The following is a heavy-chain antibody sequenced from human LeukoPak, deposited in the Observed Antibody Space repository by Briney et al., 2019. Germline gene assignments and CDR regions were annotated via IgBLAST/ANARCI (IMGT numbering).Heavy chain of an antibody. CDR1: GYTFTSFW. CDR2: IYPTDSTT. Sequence: GESLKISCKGSGYTFTSFWIAWVRPMPGKGLEYMGIIYPTDSTTTYSPSFQGQVTMSVDKSINTAYLQWSSLNASDTAMYYCARRGGAADFDYWGQGTLVTVSS. D-gene: IGHD3-16*01. V-gene: IGHV5-51*01. J-gene: IGHJ4*02. CDR3: ARRGGAADFDY.